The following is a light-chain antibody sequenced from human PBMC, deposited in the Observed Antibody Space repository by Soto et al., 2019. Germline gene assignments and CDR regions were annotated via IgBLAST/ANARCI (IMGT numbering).Light chain of an antibody. CDR3: QHLNNYPRT. V-gene: IGKV1-9*01. J-gene: IGKJ3*01. CDR1: QGISSY. CDR2: AAS. Sequence: DIQLTQSPSFLSASVGDRVTITCRASQGISSYLAWYQQKPGKAPKLLIYAASTLQSGVPSRFSGSGSGTEFTLTISSLQPEDFATYYCQHLNNYPRTFGPGTKVDIK.